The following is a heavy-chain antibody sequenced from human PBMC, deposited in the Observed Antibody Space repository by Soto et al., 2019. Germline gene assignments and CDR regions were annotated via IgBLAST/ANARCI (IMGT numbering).Heavy chain of an antibody. Sequence: WGSLRLSCAASGFTFSSYAMSWVRQAPGKGLEWVSSISGSGGSTYYADSVKGRFTISRDNSKNTLYLQMNSLRAEDTAVYYCAKDRRFGELTYAFDIWGQGTMVTVSS. J-gene: IGHJ3*02. D-gene: IGHD3-10*01. CDR1: GFTFSSYA. CDR3: AKDRRFGELTYAFDI. CDR2: ISGSGGST. V-gene: IGHV3-23*01.